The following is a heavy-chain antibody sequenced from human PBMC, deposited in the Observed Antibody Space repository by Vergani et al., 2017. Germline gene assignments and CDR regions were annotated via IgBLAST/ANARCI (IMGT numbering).Heavy chain of an antibody. Sequence: QVQLQESGPGLVKPSETLSLTCTVSGGSISSYYWSWIRQPPGKGLEWIGYIYYSGSTNYNPSLKSRVTISVDTSKNQFSLKLSSVTAADTAVHYCARDRVAGQSMDVWGQGTTVTVSS. CDR2: IYYSGST. J-gene: IGHJ6*02. CDR3: ARDRVAGQSMDV. D-gene: IGHD6-19*01. V-gene: IGHV4-59*01. CDR1: GGSISSYY.